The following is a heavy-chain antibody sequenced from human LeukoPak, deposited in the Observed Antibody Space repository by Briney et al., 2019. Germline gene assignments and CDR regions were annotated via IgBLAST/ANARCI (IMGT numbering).Heavy chain of an antibody. CDR3: ARDRGYTTPFGFDP. J-gene: IGHJ5*02. CDR1: GYTFTSYG. D-gene: IGHD3-10*01. Sequence: SVKVSCKASGYTFTSYGISWVRQAPGQGLEWMGGIIPIFGTANYAQKFQGRVTITADESTSTAYMELSSLRSEDTAVYYCARDRGYTTPFGFDPWGQGTLVTVSS. V-gene: IGHV1-69*13. CDR2: IIPIFGTA.